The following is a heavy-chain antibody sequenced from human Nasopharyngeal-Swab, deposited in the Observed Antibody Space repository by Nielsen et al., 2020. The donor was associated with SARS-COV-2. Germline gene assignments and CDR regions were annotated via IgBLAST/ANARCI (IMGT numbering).Heavy chain of an antibody. CDR1: GFTFSSFG. CDR2: IAHDASNE. Sequence: GGSLRLSCAASGFTFSSFGMHWVRQAPGKGLEWVAFIAHDASNEYYGDSVKGRFPISRDSSKNTLYLQMDSLRGEDTAVYYCARGGVAYNDNTEGLDYWGRGALVTVSS. D-gene: IGHD3-22*01. V-gene: IGHV3-30*03. CDR3: ARGGVAYNDNTEGLDY. J-gene: IGHJ4*02.